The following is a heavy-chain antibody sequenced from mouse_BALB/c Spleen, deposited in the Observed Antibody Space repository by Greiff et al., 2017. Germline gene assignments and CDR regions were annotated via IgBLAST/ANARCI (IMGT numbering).Heavy chain of an antibody. CDR2: ISTYYGDA. D-gene: IGHD1-1*01. Sequence: VQLVESGAELVRPGVSVKISCKGSGYTFTDYAMHWVKQSHAKSLEWIGVISTYYGDASYNQKFKGKATMTVDKSSSTAYMELARLTSEDSAIYYCARSGGSSFDYWGQGTTLTVSS. J-gene: IGHJ2*01. CDR1: GYTFTDYA. CDR3: ARSGGSSFDY. V-gene: IGHV1S137*01.